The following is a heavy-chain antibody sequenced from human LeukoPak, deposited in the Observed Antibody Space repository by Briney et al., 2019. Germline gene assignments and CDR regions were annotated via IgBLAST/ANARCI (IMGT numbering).Heavy chain of an antibody. Sequence: PGRSLRLSCAASGFTFSSYGMHWVRQAPGKGLEWVAVIWYDGSNKYYADSVKGRFTISRDNSENTLYLQMKSLRAEDTAVYYCARGSLPSYDFWSGYSYYFDYWGQGTLVTISS. D-gene: IGHD3-3*01. V-gene: IGHV3-33*01. CDR2: IWYDGSNK. CDR3: ARGSLPSYDFWSGYSYYFDY. J-gene: IGHJ4*02. CDR1: GFTFSSYG.